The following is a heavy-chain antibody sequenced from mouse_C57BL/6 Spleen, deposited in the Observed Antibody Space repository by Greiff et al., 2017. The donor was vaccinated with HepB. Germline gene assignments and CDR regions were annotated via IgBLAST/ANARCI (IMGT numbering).Heavy chain of an antibody. CDR1: GFNIKDYY. Sequence: VQLQQSGAELVRPGTSVKLSCTASGFNIKDYYMHWVKQRPEQGLEWIGRIDPEDGDTEYAPKFQGKATMTADTSSNTAYLQLSSLTSEDTAVYYCTTLRSGGSSLDYWGQGTTLTVSS. V-gene: IGHV14-1*01. CDR2: IDPEDGDT. CDR3: TTLRSGGSSLDY. J-gene: IGHJ2*01. D-gene: IGHD1-1*01.